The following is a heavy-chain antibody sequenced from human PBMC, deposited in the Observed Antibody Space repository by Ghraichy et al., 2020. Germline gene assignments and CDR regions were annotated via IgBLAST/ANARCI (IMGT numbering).Heavy chain of an antibody. CDR3: ARSQVTILSQVLFDK. Sequence: SETLSLTCTVSGAPISSSGHYWSWIRQLPGKGLEWIGFIYHNGRTSYNPSLKSRLTISVDTSKNQFSLKLTSMTAADTAVYYCARSQVTILSQVLFDKWGQGTLVTVSS. J-gene: IGHJ4*02. D-gene: IGHD2-21*02. CDR2: IYHNGRT. CDR1: GAPISSSGHY. V-gene: IGHV4-31*03.